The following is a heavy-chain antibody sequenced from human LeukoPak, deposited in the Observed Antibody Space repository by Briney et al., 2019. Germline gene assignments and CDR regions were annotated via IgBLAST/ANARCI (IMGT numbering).Heavy chain of an antibody. CDR1: GFTFSNYA. J-gene: IGHJ4*02. CDR2: ISGSGGST. V-gene: IGHV3-23*01. D-gene: IGHD2-21*01. CDR3: AKVIAGSWLVDY. Sequence: GGSLRLSCAASGFTFSNYATTWVRQAPGKGLEWVSAISGSGGSTYYADSVKGRFTISRDNSKNTLYLQMSSLRAEDTAVYYCAKVIAGSWLVDYWGQGTLVTVSS.